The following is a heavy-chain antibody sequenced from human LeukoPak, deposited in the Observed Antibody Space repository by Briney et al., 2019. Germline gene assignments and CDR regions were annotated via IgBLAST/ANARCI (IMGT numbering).Heavy chain of an antibody. CDR2: IYPGDSET. V-gene: IGHV5-51*01. J-gene: IGHJ6*03. D-gene: IGHD5-24*01. CDR1: GYRFTSYW. CDR3: ARQGRGYSPYYSYYMDV. Sequence: GESLKISCKGSGYRFTSYWIGWVRQMPGKGLEWMGIIYPGDSETRYSPSFQGQVTISADKSISTAYLQWSSLKASDTAMYYCARQGRGYSPYYSYYMDVWGKGTTVTVSS.